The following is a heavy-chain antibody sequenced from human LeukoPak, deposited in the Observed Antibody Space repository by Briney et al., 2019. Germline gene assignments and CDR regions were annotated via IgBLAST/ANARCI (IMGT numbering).Heavy chain of an antibody. J-gene: IGHJ4*02. CDR3: ARPSTPYYYDSSGYYGY. CDR1: GGSFSGYY. CDR2: INHSGST. D-gene: IGHD3-22*01. V-gene: IGHV4-34*01. Sequence: SETLSLTCAVYGGSFSGYYWSWIRQPPGKGLEWIGEINHSGSTNYNPSLKSRVTISVDTSKNQFSLKLSSVTAADTAVYYCARPSTPYYYDSSGYYGYWGQGTLVTVSS.